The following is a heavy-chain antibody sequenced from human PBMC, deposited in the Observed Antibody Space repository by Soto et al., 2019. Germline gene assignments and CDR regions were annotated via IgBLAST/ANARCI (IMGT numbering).Heavy chain of an antibody. J-gene: IGHJ4*02. Sequence: QVHLVQSGAEVRKPGASVKVSCKGSGYTFTSYGIAWVRQAPGQGLEWMGWISAHNDNTNYAQKVQGRVTVTRDTSTSTAYMELRNLGSDDTAVYYCARGTYGDYWGQGALVTVSS. V-gene: IGHV1-18*01. CDR2: ISAHNDNT. CDR1: GYTFTSYG. CDR3: ARGTYGDY. D-gene: IGHD4-17*01.